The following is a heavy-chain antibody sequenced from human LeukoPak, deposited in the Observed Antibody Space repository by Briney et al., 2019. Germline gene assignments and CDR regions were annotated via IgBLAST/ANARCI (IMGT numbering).Heavy chain of an antibody. CDR3: ARRSNYGSGSPNWFDP. J-gene: IGHJ5*02. V-gene: IGHV4-4*07. CDR2: IYTSGST. CDR1: GGSISSYY. Sequence: SETLSLTCTVSGGSISSYYWSWIRQPAGKGLEWIGRIYTSGSTNYNPSLKSRVTMSVDTSKNQFSLNLSSVTAADTAVYYCARRSNYGSGSPNWFDPWGQGTLVTVSS. D-gene: IGHD3-10*01.